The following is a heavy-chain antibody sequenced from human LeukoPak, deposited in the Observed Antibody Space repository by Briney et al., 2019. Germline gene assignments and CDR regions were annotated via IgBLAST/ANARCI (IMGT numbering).Heavy chain of an antibody. J-gene: IGHJ4*01. Sequence: ASVKVSCKPFRDTSSEYFMHWVRQAPGQGLEWMGGINPDSGWIIYAQKFKGRVTMTRDASTSSLYLDLFSLTSDDTAVYYCAGEFYGVHTKAFDYWGGGSLVTVSS. CDR1: RDTSSEYF. D-gene: IGHD2/OR15-2a*01. CDR2: INPDSGWI. CDR3: AGEFYGVHTKAFDY. V-gene: IGHV1-2*02.